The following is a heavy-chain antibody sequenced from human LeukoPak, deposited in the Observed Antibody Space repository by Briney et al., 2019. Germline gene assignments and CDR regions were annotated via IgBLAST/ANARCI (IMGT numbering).Heavy chain of an antibody. CDR2: GSIFNGHR. CDR3: ARDAVGARAFDF. D-gene: IGHD1-26*01. CDR1: GYTFTDYG. J-gene: IGHJ3*01. Sequence: GASVTVSCKASGYTFTDYGIHWVRQAPGQGVEWISWGSIFNGHRLYGQRFQGRVTMTTDPSTTTVYMELTSLTSDDTALYYCARDAVGARAFDFWGQGTMVIVSS. V-gene: IGHV1-18*01.